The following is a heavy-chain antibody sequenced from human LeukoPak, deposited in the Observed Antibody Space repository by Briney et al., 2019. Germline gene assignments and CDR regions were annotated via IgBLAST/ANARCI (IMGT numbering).Heavy chain of an antibody. Sequence: PGGSLRLSCAASGFTFSSYAMSWVRQAPGKGLEWVSGVSGSGGSTYYADSVKGRFTISRDNSKNTLYLQMNSLRAEDTAVYYCAKDSQIVVPAATLDYWGQGTLVTVSS. CDR2: VSGSGGST. CDR1: GFTFSSYA. J-gene: IGHJ4*02. CDR3: AKDSQIVVPAATLDY. D-gene: IGHD2-2*01. V-gene: IGHV3-23*01.